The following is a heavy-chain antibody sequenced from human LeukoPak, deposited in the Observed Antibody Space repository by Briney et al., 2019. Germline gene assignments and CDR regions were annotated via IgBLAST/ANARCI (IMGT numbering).Heavy chain of an antibody. CDR1: GGTFSSYA. Sequence: GASVKVSCKASGGTFSSYAISWVRQAPGQGLEWMGGIIPIFGTANYAQKFQGRVTITADKSTSTAYMELSSLRSEDTAVCYCARAVGAMPVAPFDYWGQGTLVTVSS. CDR2: IIPIFGTA. CDR3: ARAVGAMPVAPFDY. J-gene: IGHJ4*02. D-gene: IGHD2-2*01. V-gene: IGHV1-69*06.